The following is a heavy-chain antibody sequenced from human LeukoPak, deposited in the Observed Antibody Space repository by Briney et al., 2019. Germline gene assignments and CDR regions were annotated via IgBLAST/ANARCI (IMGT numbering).Heavy chain of an antibody. CDR1: GFTFSSYS. J-gene: IGHJ4*02. D-gene: IGHD1-1*01. CDR2: ISSSSSYV. V-gene: IGHV3-21*01. Sequence: PGGSLRLSCAASGFTFSSYSMNWVRQAPGKGLEWVSSISSSSSYVYYADSVKGRFTISRDTAKNSLYLQMNSLRAEDTAVYYCARAETIQTYFDYWGQGTLVTVSS. CDR3: ARAETIQTYFDY.